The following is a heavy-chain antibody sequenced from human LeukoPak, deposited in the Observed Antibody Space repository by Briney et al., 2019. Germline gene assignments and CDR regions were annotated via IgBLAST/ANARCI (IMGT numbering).Heavy chain of an antibody. V-gene: IGHV3-23*01. CDR1: GLTFSSYA. D-gene: IGHD3-10*01. CDR3: AKWFRQAGYHFDY. Sequence: QSGGSLRLSCAASGLTFSSYAMSWVRQAPGKGPEWVSAISASGGSTFYADSAKGRFTVSRDNSKNTLYLQMNSLRAEDTAVYYCAKWFRQAGYHFDYWGQGTLVTVSS. CDR2: ISASGGST. J-gene: IGHJ4*02.